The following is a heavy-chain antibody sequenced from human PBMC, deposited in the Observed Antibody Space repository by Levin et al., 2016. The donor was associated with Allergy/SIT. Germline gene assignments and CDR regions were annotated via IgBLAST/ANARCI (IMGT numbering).Heavy chain of an antibody. Sequence: GGSLRLSCAASGFTFSSYAMSWVRQAPGKGLEWVSAISGSGGSTYYADSVKGRFTISRDNSKNTLYLQMNSLRAEDTAVYYCAKDYYDSSGYYYPAPDYWGQGTLVTVSS. CDR1: GFTFSSYA. CDR3: AKDYYDSSGYYYPAPDY. V-gene: IGHV3-23*01. D-gene: IGHD3-22*01. CDR2: ISGSGGST. J-gene: IGHJ4*02.